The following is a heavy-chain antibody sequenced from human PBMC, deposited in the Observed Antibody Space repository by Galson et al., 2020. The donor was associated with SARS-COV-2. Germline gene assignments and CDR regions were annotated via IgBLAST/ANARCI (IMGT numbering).Heavy chain of an antibody. J-gene: IGHJ5*02. CDR3: AASAPYCSRTSCYMNWVDP. Sequence: ASVKVSCKVSGYTLTELSMHWVRQAPGKGLEWMGGFDPEDGETIYAQKFQGRVTMTEDTSTDTAYMELSSLRSEDTAVYYCAASAPYCSRTSCYMNWVDPWGQGTLVTGSS. D-gene: IGHD2-2*02. V-gene: IGHV1-24*01. CDR2: FDPEDGET. CDR1: GYTLTELS.